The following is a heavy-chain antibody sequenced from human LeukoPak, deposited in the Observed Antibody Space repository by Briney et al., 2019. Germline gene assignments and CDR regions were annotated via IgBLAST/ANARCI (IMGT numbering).Heavy chain of an antibody. CDR3: ARRNLHHTIAAAGDCFDY. V-gene: IGHV4-34*01. D-gene: IGHD6-13*01. CDR2: INHSLST. J-gene: IGHJ4*02. CDR1: GGSISGYY. Sequence: SETLSLTCAVYGGSISGYYWSLIRQPPGKGQELIGEINHSLSTNYNPSLNSRVTISINTSKTQFSLHLRSVTAAATAVYYCARRNLHHTIAAAGDCFDYWGQGTLVTVSS.